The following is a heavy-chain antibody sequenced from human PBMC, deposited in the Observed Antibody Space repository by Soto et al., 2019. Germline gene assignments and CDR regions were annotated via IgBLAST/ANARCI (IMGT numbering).Heavy chain of an antibody. CDR1: GYTFTYRY. V-gene: IGHV1-45*02. CDR2: ITPFNGNT. Sequence: SVKVSCKASGYTFTYRYLHWVRQAPGQALEWMGWITPFNGNTNYAQKFQDRVTITRDRSMSTAYMELSSLRSEDTAMYYCASRRYCSSTSCQYDAFDIWGQGTMVTVSS. J-gene: IGHJ3*02. D-gene: IGHD2-2*01. CDR3: ASRRYCSSTSCQYDAFDI.